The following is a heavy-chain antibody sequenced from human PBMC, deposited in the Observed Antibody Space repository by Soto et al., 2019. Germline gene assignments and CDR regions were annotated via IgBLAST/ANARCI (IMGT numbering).Heavy chain of an antibody. CDR1: GFTFSSYA. D-gene: IGHD6-13*01. V-gene: IGHV3-23*01. CDR3: AKREAAVGAADD. Sequence: EVQLLESGGGLVQPGGSLRLSCAASGFTFSSYAMSWVRQVPGKGLEWVSVISGSGGSTYYADSVKGRFTISRDNSKNTLYLQMNSLRAEDTAVYYCAKREAAVGAADDWGQGTLVTVSS. CDR2: ISGSGGST. J-gene: IGHJ4*02.